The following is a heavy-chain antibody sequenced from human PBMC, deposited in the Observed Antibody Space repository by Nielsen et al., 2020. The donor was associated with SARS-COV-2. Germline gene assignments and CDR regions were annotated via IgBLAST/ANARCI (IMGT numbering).Heavy chain of an antibody. J-gene: IGHJ3*02. CDR1: GGSFSGYY. D-gene: IGHD3-22*01. V-gene: IGHV4-34*01. Sequence: SETLSLTCAVYGGSFSGYYWSWIRQPPGKGLEWIGEINHSGSTNYNPSLKSRVTISVDTSKNQFSLKLSSVTAADTAVYYCARGDYYDSSGYGDAFDIWGQGTMVTVSS. CDR3: ARGDYYDSSGYGDAFDI. CDR2: INHSGST.